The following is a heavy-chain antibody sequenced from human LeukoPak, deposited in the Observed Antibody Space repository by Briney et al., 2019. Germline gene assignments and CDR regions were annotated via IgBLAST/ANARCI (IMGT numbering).Heavy chain of an antibody. D-gene: IGHD3-22*01. CDR2: INHSGST. CDR3: ARDYYDHYGMDV. Sequence: SETLSLTCTVSGGSISSYYWSWIRQPPGKGLEWIGEINHSGSTNYNPSLKSRVTISVDTSKNQFSLKLSSVTAADTAVYYCARDYYDHYGMDVWGQGTTVTVSS. J-gene: IGHJ6*02. CDR1: GGSISSYY. V-gene: IGHV4-34*01.